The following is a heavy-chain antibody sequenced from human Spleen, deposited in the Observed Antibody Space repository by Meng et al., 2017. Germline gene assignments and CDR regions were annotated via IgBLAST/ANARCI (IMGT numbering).Heavy chain of an antibody. CDR2: ISSSGSNI. Sequence: GESLKISCSTSGFAFRNYEMNWVRQAPGKGLEWVSHISSSGSNIYYADSVKGRFTISRDNAKNSLYLEMNSLRAEDTALYYCACGDSSGYYYVAFDYWGQGTLVTVSS. D-gene: IGHD3-22*01. CDR1: GFAFRNYE. J-gene: IGHJ4*02. V-gene: IGHV3-48*03. CDR3: ACGDSSGYYYVAFDY.